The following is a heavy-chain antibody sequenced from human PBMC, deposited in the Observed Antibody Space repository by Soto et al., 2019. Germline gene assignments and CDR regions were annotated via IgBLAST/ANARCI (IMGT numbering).Heavy chain of an antibody. CDR3: ARPRSHYYDRSAERAFDI. D-gene: IGHD3-22*01. Sequence: QVQLVQSGAEVKKPGSSVKVSCKASGGTFNNYAISWVRQAPGQGLEWMGGIIPLFGTTNYAQKFQGRVTITADDSTSTAYMELSSLRSEDTAFYYCARPRSHYYDRSAERAFDIWGQGTMVTVSS. CDR2: IIPLFGTT. CDR1: GGTFNNYA. V-gene: IGHV1-69*01. J-gene: IGHJ3*02.